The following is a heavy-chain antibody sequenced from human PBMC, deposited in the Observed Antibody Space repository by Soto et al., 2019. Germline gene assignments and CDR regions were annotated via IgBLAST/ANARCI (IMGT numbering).Heavy chain of an antibody. CDR2: ISAYNGNT. Sequence: GASVKVSCKASGYTFTSYGVSWVRQAPGQGLEWMGWISAYNGNTNYAQKLQGRVTMTTDTSTSTAYMELRSLRSDDTAVYYCARVSYYFWSGYYPLYYYYYYMDVWGKGTTVTVSS. V-gene: IGHV1-18*01. D-gene: IGHD3-3*01. CDR1: GYTFTSYG. J-gene: IGHJ6*03. CDR3: ARVSYYFWSGYYPLYYYYYYMDV.